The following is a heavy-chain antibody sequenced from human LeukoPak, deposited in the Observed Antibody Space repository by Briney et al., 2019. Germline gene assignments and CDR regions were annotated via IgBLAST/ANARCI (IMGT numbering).Heavy chain of an antibody. Sequence: GGSLRLSCAASGFTFSSYAMHWVRQPLGKGLEYVSGISSNGGSTYYANSVKGRFTISRDNSKNTVYLQMGSLRAEDMAVYYCARGNTLTGYSRYWGQGTLVTVSS. CDR2: ISSNGGST. D-gene: IGHD3-9*01. J-gene: IGHJ4*02. CDR3: ARGNTLTGYSRY. V-gene: IGHV3-64*01. CDR1: GFTFSSYA.